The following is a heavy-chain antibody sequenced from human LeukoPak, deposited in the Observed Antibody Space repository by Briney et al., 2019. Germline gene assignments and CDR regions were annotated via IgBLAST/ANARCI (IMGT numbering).Heavy chain of an antibody. J-gene: IGHJ3*01. CDR2: LYSGGST. V-gene: IGHV3-66*01. CDR3: ARVQGHALPTNALDF. Sequence: GGSLRLSCEVSGVIVSSNYLSWVRQPPGKGLEWVSVLYSGGSTFYADSVKGRFIISRDNSKNTVFLQMNSLRAEDTAVYYCARVQGHALPTNALDFWGQGTMVTVSS. D-gene: IGHD5-12*01. CDR1: GVIVSSNY.